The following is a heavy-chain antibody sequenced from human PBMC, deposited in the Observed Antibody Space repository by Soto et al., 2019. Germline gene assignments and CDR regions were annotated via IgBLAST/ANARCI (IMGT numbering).Heavy chain of an antibody. CDR2: ISAYNGNT. CDR1: GYTFTSYG. Sequence: ASVKVSCKASGYTFTSYGISWVRHAPGQVLEWMGWISAYNGNTNYAQKLQGRVTMTTDTSTSTAYMELRSLRSDDTAVYYCARIALRFLEWSHPQYYYYGMDVWGQGTTVTVSS. J-gene: IGHJ6*02. V-gene: IGHV1-18*01. D-gene: IGHD3-3*01. CDR3: ARIALRFLEWSHPQYYYYGMDV.